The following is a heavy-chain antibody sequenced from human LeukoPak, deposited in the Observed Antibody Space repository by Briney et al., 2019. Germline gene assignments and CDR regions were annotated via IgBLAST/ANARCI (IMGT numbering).Heavy chain of an antibody. J-gene: IGHJ4*02. CDR1: GGSISSGDYP. D-gene: IGHD3-10*01. CDR3: ARGFYGSGSQFDY. V-gene: IGHV4-30-2*01. Sequence: SETLSLTCAVSGGSISSGDYPWSWIREPPGKGLEWIGYIFHTGHTSYNPSLKSRVTISVDMSKNQLSLKLSSVTAADTAVYYCARGFYGSGSQFDYWGQGTLVTVSS. CDR2: IFHTGHT.